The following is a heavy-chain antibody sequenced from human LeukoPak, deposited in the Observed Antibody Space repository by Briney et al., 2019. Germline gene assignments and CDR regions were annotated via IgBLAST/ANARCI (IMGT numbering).Heavy chain of an antibody. CDR1: GFTVSSYH. D-gene: IGHD6-19*01. V-gene: IGHV4-34*01. CDR2: INHSGST. J-gene: IGHJ4*02. CDR3: ARGGLGSGWYRKWYFDY. Sequence: GSLRLSCAASGFTVSSYHMSWVRQPPGKGLEWIGEINHSGSTNYNPSLKSRVTISVDTSKNQFSLKLSSVTAADTAVYYCARGGLGSGWYRKWYFDYWGQGTLVTVSS.